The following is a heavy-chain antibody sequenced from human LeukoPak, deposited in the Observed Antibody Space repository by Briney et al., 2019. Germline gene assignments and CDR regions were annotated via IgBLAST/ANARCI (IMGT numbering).Heavy chain of an antibody. D-gene: IGHD1-26*01. V-gene: IGHV3-48*02. CDR3: ARGPSGSYIDAFDI. J-gene: IGHJ3*02. CDR1: RFTFSSYS. CDR2: ISSSGNAI. Sequence: GGSLRLSCAASRFTFSSYSMKWVRQAPGKRLEWVSYISSSGNAICYADSVKGRFTISRDNAKNSLYLQMNSLRDEDTAVYYCARGPSGSYIDAFDIWGQGTLVTVSS.